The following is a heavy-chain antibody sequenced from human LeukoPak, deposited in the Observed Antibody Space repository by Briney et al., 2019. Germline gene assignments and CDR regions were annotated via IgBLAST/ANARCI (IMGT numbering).Heavy chain of an antibody. Sequence: ASVKVSCKASGYTFTSYAMHWVRQAPGQRLEWMGWINAGNGNTKYSQKFQGRVTMTRDTSTSTVYMELSSLRSEDTAVYYCATLTRSTFGRVIVTTDYWGQGTLVTVSS. CDR1: GYTFTSYA. CDR3: ATLTRSTFGRVIVTTDY. CDR2: INAGNGNT. V-gene: IGHV1-3*01. D-gene: IGHD3-16*02. J-gene: IGHJ4*02.